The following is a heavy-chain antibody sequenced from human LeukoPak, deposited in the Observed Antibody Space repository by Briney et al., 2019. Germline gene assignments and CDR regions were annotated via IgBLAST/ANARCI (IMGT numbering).Heavy chain of an antibody. CDR1: GGTFSSYA. CDR3: AREGVDNWNYEGFDY. V-gene: IGHV1-69*05. D-gene: IGHD1-7*01. CDR2: IIPIFGTA. Sequence: SVKVSCKASGGTFSSYAISWVRQAPGQGLEWMGGIIPIFGTANYAQEFQGRVTITTDESTSTAYMELSSLRSEDTAVYYCAREGVDNWNYEGFDYWGQGTLVTVSS. J-gene: IGHJ4*02.